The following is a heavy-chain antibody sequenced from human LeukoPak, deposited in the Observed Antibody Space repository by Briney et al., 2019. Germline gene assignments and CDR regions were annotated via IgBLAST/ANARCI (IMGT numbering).Heavy chain of an antibody. CDR3: ARSYDSSGYYYYAFDI. Sequence: PSETLSLTCTVSGGSISSYYWSWIRQPPGKELEWIGHIYYSGSTKYNPSLKSRVTISVDTSKNQFSLKLSSVTAADTAVYYCARSYDSSGYYYYAFDIWGQGTMVTVSS. CDR1: GGSISSYY. CDR2: IYYSGST. J-gene: IGHJ3*02. V-gene: IGHV4-59*01. D-gene: IGHD3-22*01.